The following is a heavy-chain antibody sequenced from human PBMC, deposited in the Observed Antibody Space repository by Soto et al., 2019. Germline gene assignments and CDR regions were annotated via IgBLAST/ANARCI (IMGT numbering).Heavy chain of an antibody. CDR1: GYTFTGYA. CDR3: ASSGTDILTGYYKT. V-gene: IGHV1-3*01. D-gene: IGHD3-9*01. CDR2: INAGNGNT. J-gene: IGHJ5*02. Sequence: ASVKVSCKASGYTFTGYAMHWVRQAPGQRLEWMGWINAGNGNTKYSQKFQGRVTITRDTSASTAYMELSSLRSDDTAVYYCASSGTDILTGYYKTWGQGTLVTVSS.